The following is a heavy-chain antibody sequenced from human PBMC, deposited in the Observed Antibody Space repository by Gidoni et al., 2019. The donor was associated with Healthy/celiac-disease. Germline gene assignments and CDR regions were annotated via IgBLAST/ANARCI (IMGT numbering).Heavy chain of an antibody. CDR1: GFTFSSYE. V-gene: IGHV3-48*03. CDR3: ARDNVRGAAYGMDV. D-gene: IGHD3-10*01. Sequence: EVQLVESGGGLVQPGGSLRLSCAASGFTFSSYEMNWVRQAPGKGLEWVSYISSSGSTIYYADSVKGRFTISRDNAKNSLYLQMNSLRAEDTAVYYCARDNVRGAAYGMDVWGQGTTVTVSS. J-gene: IGHJ6*02. CDR2: ISSSGSTI.